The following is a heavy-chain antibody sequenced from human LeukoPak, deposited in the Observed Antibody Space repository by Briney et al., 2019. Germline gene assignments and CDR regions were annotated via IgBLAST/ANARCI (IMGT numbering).Heavy chain of an antibody. Sequence: GGSLRLSCVASGFSFSSYWMYWVRQAPGKGQVMVYRINGDGSTTHYADSVKGRFTISRDNAKNTLYLQMNSLRAEDTAVYYCARAHHNYYGGCYDHWGRGTLVTVSS. D-gene: IGHD4-23*01. CDR3: ARAHHNYYGGCYDH. CDR2: INGDGSTT. J-gene: IGHJ4*02. CDR1: GFSFSSYW. V-gene: IGHV3-74*01.